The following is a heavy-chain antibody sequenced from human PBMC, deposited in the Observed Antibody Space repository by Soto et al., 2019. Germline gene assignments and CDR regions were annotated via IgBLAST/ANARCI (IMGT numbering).Heavy chain of an antibody. CDR3: AKGSSGWYERFDY. Sequence: EVQLLESGGGLVQPGGSLRLSCAASGFTFSSYVMSWVRQAPGKGLEWVSAISGSGCSTYYADSVKGRFTISRDNSKNTLYLQINSLRAEDTAVYYCAKGSSGWYERFDYWGQGTLVTVSS. V-gene: IGHV3-23*01. J-gene: IGHJ4*02. CDR1: GFTFSSYV. CDR2: ISGSGCST. D-gene: IGHD6-19*01.